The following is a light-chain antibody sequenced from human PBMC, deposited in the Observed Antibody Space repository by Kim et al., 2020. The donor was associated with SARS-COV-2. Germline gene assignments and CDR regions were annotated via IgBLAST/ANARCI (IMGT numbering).Light chain of an antibody. CDR2: EVS. CDR3: SSYAGSNNLV. V-gene: IGLV2-8*01. CDR1: SGAVGGYNY. J-gene: IGLJ2*01. Sequence: GQSVTVSCPGTSGAVGGYNYVSWYQQHPGKAPKLMIYEVSKRPSGVPDRFSGSKSGNTASLTVSGLQAEDEADYYCSSYAGSNNLVFGGGTQLTVL.